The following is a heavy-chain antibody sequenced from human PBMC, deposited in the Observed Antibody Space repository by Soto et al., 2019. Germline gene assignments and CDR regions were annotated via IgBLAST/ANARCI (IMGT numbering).Heavy chain of an antibody. D-gene: IGHD5-12*01. CDR3: SSEDGYKRTG. CDR2: IYYSGST. J-gene: IGHJ4*02. CDR1: GGSISTGDYC. Sequence: PSETLSLTCTVSGGSISTGDYCWSWIRQPPGKGLEGIGYIYYSGSTFYSPTLKSRVAISLKTPNHQFSLRLGSVTAADTAVYYCSSEDGYKRTGWGQGTQVTVSS. V-gene: IGHV4-30-4*01.